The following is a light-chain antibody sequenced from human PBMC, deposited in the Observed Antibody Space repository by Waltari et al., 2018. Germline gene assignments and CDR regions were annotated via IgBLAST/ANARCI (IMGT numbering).Light chain of an antibody. CDR1: QSVLYSSNNKNY. CDR2: WAS. J-gene: IGKJ4*01. Sequence: DIVMTQSPDSLAVSLGERATINCKSSQSVLYSSNNKNYLAWYQQKPGQPPKLLIYWASTRESVVSDRFSGSGSGTDFTLTISSLQAVDVAVYYCQQYYSTPLTFGGGTKVDIK. V-gene: IGKV4-1*01. CDR3: QQYYSTPLT.